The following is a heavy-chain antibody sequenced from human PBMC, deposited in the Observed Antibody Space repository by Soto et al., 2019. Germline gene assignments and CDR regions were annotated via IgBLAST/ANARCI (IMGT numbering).Heavy chain of an antibody. CDR2: INPSGGYT. D-gene: IGHD1-26*01. CDR3: ARGLGASYAFDI. V-gene: IGHV1-46*01. CDR1: GYTFSSYY. J-gene: IGHJ3*02. Sequence: ASVKVSCKASGYTFSSYYMNWVRQAPGQGLEWLGIINPSGGYTTYAQRFQGRVTMTTDTSTSTAYMELRSLRSDDTAVYYCARGLGASYAFDIWGQGTMVTVSS.